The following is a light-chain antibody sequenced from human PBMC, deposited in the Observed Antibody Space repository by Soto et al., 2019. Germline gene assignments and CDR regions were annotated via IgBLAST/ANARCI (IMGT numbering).Light chain of an antibody. J-gene: IGLJ1*01. V-gene: IGLV2-14*01. CDR1: SSDVGGYNY. CDR2: DVS. Sequence: QSALTQPASVSGSPGQSITISCTGTSSDVGGYNYVSWYQQHPGKAPKLMIYDVSNRPSGVSNRFSGSKSGNTASLTISGLQSEDEADYYCSSYTSSTLLVFGNGTKLTVL. CDR3: SSYTSSTLLV.